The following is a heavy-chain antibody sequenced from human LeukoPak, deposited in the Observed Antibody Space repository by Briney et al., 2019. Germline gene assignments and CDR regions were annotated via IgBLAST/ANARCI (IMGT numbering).Heavy chain of an antibody. D-gene: IGHD3-10*01. J-gene: IGHJ5*01. CDR1: GDSVSSNDAA. V-gene: IGHV6-1*01. CDR2: TFYRSEWYY. CDR3: AREVAIVRGVRNWFDS. Sequence: SQTLSLTCGISGDSVSSNDAAWSWIRQSPSRGLEWLGRTFYRSEWYYDYAPSVRSRITINPDTSKSQFSLQLDSVTPEDTAVYYCAREVAIVRGVRNWFDSWGPGILVTVSS.